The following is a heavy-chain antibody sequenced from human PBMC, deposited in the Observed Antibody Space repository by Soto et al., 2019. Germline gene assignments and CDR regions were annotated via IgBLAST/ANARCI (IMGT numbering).Heavy chain of an antibody. V-gene: IGHV3-11*01. D-gene: IGHD6-19*01. CDR3: ARRLQWPLRPLDS. J-gene: IGHJ4*02. CDR2: INTLSTAI. Sequence: LRLSCEGSGFTFSDYYMTWIRQAPGKGLEWVAYINTLSTAIYYADSVKGRFTISKDNAKNSLYLQMNGLRAEDTATYYCARRLQWPLRPLDSWGRGNLVTVSS. CDR1: GFTFSDYY.